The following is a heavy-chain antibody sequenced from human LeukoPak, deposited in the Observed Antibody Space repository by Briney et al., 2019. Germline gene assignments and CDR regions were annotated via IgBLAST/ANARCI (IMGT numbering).Heavy chain of an antibody. CDR1: GFSFSDYY. J-gene: IGHJ4*02. Sequence: PGGSLRLSCAASGFSFSDYYMSWIRQAPGKGLEWVSYISSSGSNTYYADSVKGRFTIARDNAKNSLYLQMNSLRAEDTAVYYCARAGSGSNYPHWGQGTLVTVSS. V-gene: IGHV3-11*04. D-gene: IGHD1-7*01. CDR2: ISSSGSNT. CDR3: ARAGSGSNYPH.